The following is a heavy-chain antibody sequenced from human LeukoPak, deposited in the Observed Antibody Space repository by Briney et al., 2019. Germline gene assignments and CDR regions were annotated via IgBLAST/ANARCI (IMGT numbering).Heavy chain of an antibody. CDR1: GGSISSSSYY. J-gene: IGHJ4*02. CDR3: ARHRDYYFDY. V-gene: IGHV4-39*01. CDR2: IYYSGST. Sequence: PSETLSLTCTVSGGSISSSSYYWGWIRQPPGKGLEWIGGIYYSGSTYYNPSLKSRVTISVDTSKNQFSLKLSSVTAADTAVYYCARHRDYYFDYWGQGTLVTVSS. D-gene: IGHD3/OR15-3a*01.